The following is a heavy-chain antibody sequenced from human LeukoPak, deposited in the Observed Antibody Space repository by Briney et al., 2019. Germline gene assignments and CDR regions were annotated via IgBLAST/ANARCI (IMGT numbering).Heavy chain of an antibody. CDR2: IYPGDSDT. Sequence: GESLKISCKGSGYSFTSYWIGWVRQMPGKGLEWMGIIYPGDSDTRYSPSFQDQVTISADKSISTAYLQWSSLKASDTAMYYCARQVVVVPAAPLGVDYYYMDVWGKGTTVTVSS. D-gene: IGHD2-2*01. J-gene: IGHJ6*03. CDR1: GYSFTSYW. V-gene: IGHV5-51*01. CDR3: ARQVVVVPAAPLGVDYYYMDV.